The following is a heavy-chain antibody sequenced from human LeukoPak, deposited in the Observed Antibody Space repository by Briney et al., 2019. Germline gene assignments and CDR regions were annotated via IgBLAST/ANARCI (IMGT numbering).Heavy chain of an antibody. Sequence: SETLSLTCAVYGGSFSGYYWSWIRQPPGKGLEWIGEINHSGSTNYNPSLKSRVTISVDTSKNQFSLKLSSVTAADTAVYYCARLALGYSGSNYYYYGMDVWGQGTTVTVSS. J-gene: IGHJ6*02. CDR3: ARLALGYSGSNYYYYGMDV. CDR2: INHSGST. CDR1: GGSFSGYY. V-gene: IGHV4-34*01. D-gene: IGHD2-15*01.